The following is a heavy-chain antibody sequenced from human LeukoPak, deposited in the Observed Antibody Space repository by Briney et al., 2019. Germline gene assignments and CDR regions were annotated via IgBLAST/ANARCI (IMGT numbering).Heavy chain of an antibody. Sequence: SETLSLTCSVSGASINSHWWSWIRQPPGRGLEWIAYIHHSGETNYNPSLKSRVTISLDTSKNHVSLMLTSVTAADTAVYFCATHVLFDSNHYPSWFDPWGQGTLVTVSS. CDR1: GASINSHW. D-gene: IGHD5/OR15-5a*01. J-gene: IGHJ5*02. V-gene: IGHV4-59*08. CDR3: ATHVLFDSNHYPSWFDP. CDR2: IHHSGET.